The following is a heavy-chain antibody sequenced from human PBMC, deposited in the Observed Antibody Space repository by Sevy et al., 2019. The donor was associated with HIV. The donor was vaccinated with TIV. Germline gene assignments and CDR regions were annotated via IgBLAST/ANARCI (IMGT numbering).Heavy chain of an antibody. J-gene: IGHJ4*02. CDR1: GLTFSSYW. CDR3: ARDRARIYY. Sequence: GGSLRLSCAVSGLTFSSYWMSWVRQAPGKGLEWVATIKQDGSETYYVDSVKGRFTISRDNAKNSLYLQMNSLRAEDTAVYYCARDRARIYYWGQGALVTVSS. CDR2: IKQDGSET. V-gene: IGHV3-7*01. D-gene: IGHD2-15*01.